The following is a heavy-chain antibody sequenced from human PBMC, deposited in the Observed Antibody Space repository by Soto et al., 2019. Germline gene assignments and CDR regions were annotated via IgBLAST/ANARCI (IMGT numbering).Heavy chain of an antibody. D-gene: IGHD2-15*01. Sequence: QVQLVESGGGVVQPGRSLRLSCAASGFTFSSYAMHWVRQAPGKGLEWVAVISYDGSNKYYADSVKGRFTISRDNSKNTLYLQMNSLRAEDTAVYYCARDGCSGGSCPYDAFDIWGKGTMVTVSS. CDR1: GFTFSSYA. V-gene: IGHV3-30-3*01. J-gene: IGHJ3*02. CDR2: ISYDGSNK. CDR3: ARDGCSGGSCPYDAFDI.